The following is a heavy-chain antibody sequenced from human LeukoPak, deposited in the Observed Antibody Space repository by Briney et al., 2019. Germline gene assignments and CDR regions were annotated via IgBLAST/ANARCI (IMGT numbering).Heavy chain of an antibody. J-gene: IGHJ4*02. CDR3: ARLIYTFDY. CDR1: GFTFSSYW. Sequence: PGGSLRLSCAASGFTFSSYWMSWVRQAPGKGLEWVANIKDDGSEKDYVDSVKGRFTISRDNAKNSLYLQINSLRAEDTAVYYCARLIYTFDYWGQGTLVTVSS. V-gene: IGHV3-7*01. CDR2: IKDDGSEK. D-gene: IGHD4-11*01.